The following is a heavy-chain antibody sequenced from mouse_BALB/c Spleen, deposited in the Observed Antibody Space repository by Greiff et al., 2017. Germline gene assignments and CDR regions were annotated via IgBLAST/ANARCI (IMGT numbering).Heavy chain of an antibody. Sequence: VKLMESGPGLVAPSQSLSITCTVSGFSLTSYGVHWVRQPPGKGLEWLGVIWAGGSTNYNSALMSRLSISKDNSKSQVFLKMNSLQTDDTAMYYCAIYGNYDWFAYWGQGTLVTVSA. D-gene: IGHD2-1*01. V-gene: IGHV2-9*02. CDR1: GFSLTSYG. CDR3: AIYGNYDWFAY. CDR2: IWAGGST. J-gene: IGHJ3*01.